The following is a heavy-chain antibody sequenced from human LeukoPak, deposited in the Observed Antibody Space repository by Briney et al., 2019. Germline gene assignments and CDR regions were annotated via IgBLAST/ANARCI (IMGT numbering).Heavy chain of an antibody. D-gene: IGHD3-22*01. CDR1: GFSFSRYG. V-gene: IGHV3-48*03. CDR2: FISSDSPT. Sequence: GGSLRPSCPASGFSFSRYGMKWVRPAPGEGLGWLSSFISSDSPTYHADSMKGRFTISRDNPKHSLYLQMDSVRVADTPVFFCAKRADSSAHSFDYWGQGTLVTVSS. J-gene: IGHJ4*02. CDR3: AKRADSSAHSFDY.